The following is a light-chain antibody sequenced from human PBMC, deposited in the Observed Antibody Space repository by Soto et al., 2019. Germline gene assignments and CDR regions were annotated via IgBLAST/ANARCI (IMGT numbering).Light chain of an antibody. CDR2: GAS. V-gene: IGKV3-20*01. CDR1: QSVCSTY. J-gene: IGKJ4*01. Sequence: EIVMTQSPASLSVSPGERAALSCRASQSVCSTYLAWYQQKPGQAPRLLIFGASSRATGIPDRFSGSGSGTDFTLTISSLEAEDVAFYWCQQYFDVPFTFGGGTKVDIK. CDR3: QQYFDVPFT.